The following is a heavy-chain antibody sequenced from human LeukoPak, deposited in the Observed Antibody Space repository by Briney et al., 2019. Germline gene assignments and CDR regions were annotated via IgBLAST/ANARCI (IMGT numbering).Heavy chain of an antibody. CDR1: GFTFSSYG. J-gene: IGHJ4*02. Sequence: GRSLRLSCAASGFTFSSYGMHWVRQAPGKGLEWVAVIWYDGSNKYYADSVKGRFTISRDNSKNTLYLQMNSLRAEDTAVYYCARETTVTTGYFDYWGQGTLVTVSS. CDR2: IWYDGSNK. V-gene: IGHV3-33*01. D-gene: IGHD4-17*01. CDR3: ARETTVTTGYFDY.